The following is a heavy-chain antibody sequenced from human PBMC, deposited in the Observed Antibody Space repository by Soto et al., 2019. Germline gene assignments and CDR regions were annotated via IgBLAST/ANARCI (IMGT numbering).Heavy chain of an antibody. V-gene: IGHV4-34*01. CDR1: GGSFSGYY. CDR2: INHSGST. J-gene: IGHJ3*02. CDR3: ATAEGDI. Sequence: PSETLSLTCAVYGGSFSGYYWSWIRQPPGKGLEWIGEINHSGSTNYNPSLKSRVTISVDTSKNQFSLKLSSVTAADTAVYYRATAEGDIWGQGTMVTVSS.